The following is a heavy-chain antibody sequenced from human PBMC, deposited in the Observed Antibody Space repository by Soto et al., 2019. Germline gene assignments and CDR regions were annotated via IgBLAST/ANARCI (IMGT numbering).Heavy chain of an antibody. Sequence: PSETLSLTCTVSGGSISSYYWSWIRQPPGKGLEWIGYIYYSGSTNYNPSLKSRVTISVDTSKNQFSLKLSSVTAADTAVYYCASHSYYYGSGSYQNYYMDVWGKGTTVTVSS. D-gene: IGHD3-10*01. V-gene: IGHV4-59*08. CDR1: GGSISSYY. CDR2: IYYSGST. CDR3: ASHSYYYGSGSYQNYYMDV. J-gene: IGHJ6*03.